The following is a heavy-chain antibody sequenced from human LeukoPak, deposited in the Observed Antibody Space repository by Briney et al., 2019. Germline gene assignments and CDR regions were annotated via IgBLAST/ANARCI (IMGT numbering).Heavy chain of an antibody. V-gene: IGHV1-24*01. J-gene: IGHJ4*02. D-gene: IGHD6-19*01. CDR2: FDSENNKM. CDR3: ATDGVYRSSGRSWGFFDY. Sequence: GASAKVSCKISGYSLIDLSSHWVRETPGEGLEWMGGFDSENNKMVYSQKFQGRVTMTEDTSADTAYMELTSLRSEDTAVYFWATDGVYRSSGRSWGFFDYWGQGTLVIVSS. CDR1: GYSLIDLS.